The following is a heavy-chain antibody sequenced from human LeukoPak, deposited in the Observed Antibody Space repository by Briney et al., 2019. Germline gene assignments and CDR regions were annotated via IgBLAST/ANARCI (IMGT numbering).Heavy chain of an antibody. CDR3: ARDRDYGDYNTQDLFVY. Sequence: GASVKVSCKASGYTFTNYGISRVRQAPGQGLEWMGWISAYNGNTNYAQKFQGRVTMTTDTSTSTAYMELRSLRSDDTAVYYCARDRDYGDYNTQDLFVYWGQGTLVTVSS. CDR1: GYTFTNYG. CDR2: ISAYNGNT. J-gene: IGHJ4*02. D-gene: IGHD4-17*01. V-gene: IGHV1-18*01.